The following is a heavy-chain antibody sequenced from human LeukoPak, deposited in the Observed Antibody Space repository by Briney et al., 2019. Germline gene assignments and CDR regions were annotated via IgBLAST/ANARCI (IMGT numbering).Heavy chain of an antibody. V-gene: IGHV4-61*02. CDR1: RGSPSSGSYY. CDR3: ARGTRDGSGSYYFHYGLYFDY. CDR2: IYTSGST. J-gene: IGHJ4*02. Sequence: SLCVTCMVPRGSPSSGSYYWSWIRQPAGKGLEWIGRIYTSGSTNYNPSLKSRVTISVDTSKNQFSLKLSSVTAADTAVYYCARGTRDGSGSYYFHYGLYFDYWGQGTLVTVSS. D-gene: IGHD3-10*01.